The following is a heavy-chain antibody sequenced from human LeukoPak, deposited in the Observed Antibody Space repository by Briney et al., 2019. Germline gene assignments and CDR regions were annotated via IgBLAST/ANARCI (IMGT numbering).Heavy chain of an antibody. V-gene: IGHV3-74*01. CDR3: ARDRGVVPAATSWFDP. Sequence: GGSLRLSCTASGFTFRKYWLHWVRQAPGKGLVWVSRINPDDGSTSYADSVKGRFTISRDNSKNTLYLQMNSLRAEDTAVYYCARDRGVVPAATSWFDPWGQGTLVTVSS. D-gene: IGHD2-2*01. J-gene: IGHJ5*02. CDR1: GFTFRKYW. CDR2: INPDDGST.